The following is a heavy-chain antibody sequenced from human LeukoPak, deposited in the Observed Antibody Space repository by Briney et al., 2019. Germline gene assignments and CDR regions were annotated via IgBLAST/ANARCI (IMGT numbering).Heavy chain of an antibody. Sequence: GGSLRLSCAASGFTFSSYAMSWVRQVPGKGLEWVSAISGRADRTYYADSVKGRFTISRDNSKNTLYLQMNSLRAEDTAVYYCAKDTHNWNYRWFDYWGQGTLVTVSS. D-gene: IGHD1-7*01. CDR3: AKDTHNWNYRWFDY. J-gene: IGHJ4*02. CDR2: ISGRADRT. CDR1: GFTFSSYA. V-gene: IGHV3-23*01.